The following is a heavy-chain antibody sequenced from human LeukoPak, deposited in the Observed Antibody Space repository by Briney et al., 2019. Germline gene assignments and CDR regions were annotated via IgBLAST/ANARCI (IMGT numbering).Heavy chain of an antibody. CDR3: ARDLGRPGFGELDWSDP. D-gene: IGHD3-10*01. J-gene: IGHJ5*02. V-gene: IGHV3-48*01. CDR2: ISSSSSTI. CDR1: GFTFSSYS. Sequence: GGSLRLSCAASGFTFSSYSMNWVRQAPGKGLEWVSYISSSSSTIYYADSVKGRFTISRDNAKNSLYLQMNSLRAEDTAVYYCARDLGRPGFGELDWSDPWGQGTLVTVSS.